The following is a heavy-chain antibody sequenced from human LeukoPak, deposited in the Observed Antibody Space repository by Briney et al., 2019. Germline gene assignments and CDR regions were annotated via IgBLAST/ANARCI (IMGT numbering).Heavy chain of an antibody. CDR3: AREAKREVDY. CDR2: IIPILGIA. Sequence: GASVKVSCKASGGTFSSYTISWVRQAPGQGVEWMGRIIPILGIANYAQKFQGRVTITADKSTSTAYMELSSLRSEDTAVYYCAREAKREVDYWGQGTLVTVSS. D-gene: IGHD1-1*01. V-gene: IGHV1-69*04. CDR1: GGTFSSYT. J-gene: IGHJ4*02.